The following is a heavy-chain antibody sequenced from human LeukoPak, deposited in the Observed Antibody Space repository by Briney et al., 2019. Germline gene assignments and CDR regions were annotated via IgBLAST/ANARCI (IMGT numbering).Heavy chain of an antibody. CDR3: ARDREGSSSWDY. Sequence: PGGSLRLSCAASGFTVRSNYMSWVRQAPGKGLEWVSVIYSGGNTYHADSVKGRFTISRDNSKNTLFLQMNSLRAEDTAVYYCARDREGSSSWDYWGQGTLVSVSS. CDR1: GFTVRSNY. J-gene: IGHJ4*02. V-gene: IGHV3-53*01. CDR2: IYSGGNT. D-gene: IGHD6-13*01.